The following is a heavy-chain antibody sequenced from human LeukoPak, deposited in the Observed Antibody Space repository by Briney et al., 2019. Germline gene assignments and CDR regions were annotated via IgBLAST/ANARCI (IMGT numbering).Heavy chain of an antibody. Sequence: SETLSLTCNVSGASMSSNYWSWIRQPPGKGLEWVGYIYYSGSTNYNPSLKSRVTISVDTSKNQFSLKLSSVTAADTAVYYCARGSPVYDILTGYALDYWGQGTLVTVSS. J-gene: IGHJ4*02. V-gene: IGHV4-59*01. D-gene: IGHD3-9*01. CDR2: IYYSGST. CDR1: GASMSSNY. CDR3: ARGSPVYDILTGYALDY.